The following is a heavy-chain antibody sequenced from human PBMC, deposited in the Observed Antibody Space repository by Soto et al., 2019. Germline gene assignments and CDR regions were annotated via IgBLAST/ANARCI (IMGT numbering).Heavy chain of an antibody. D-gene: IGHD2-21*02. V-gene: IGHV3-30*18. Sequence: GGSLRLSCAASGFTFSSYGMHWVRQAPGKGLEWVAVISYDGSNKYYADSVKGRFTISRDNSKNTLYLQMNSLRAEDTAVYYCAKDSMSGGDCYHFDYWGQGTLVTVSS. CDR3: AKDSMSGGDCYHFDY. J-gene: IGHJ4*02. CDR1: GFTFSSYG. CDR2: ISYDGSNK.